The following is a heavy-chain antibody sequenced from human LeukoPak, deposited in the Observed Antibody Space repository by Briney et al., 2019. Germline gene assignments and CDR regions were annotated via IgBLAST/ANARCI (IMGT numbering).Heavy chain of an antibody. J-gene: IGHJ4*02. CDR3: ARESSSWYGGTGYYFDY. D-gene: IGHD6-13*01. CDR1: GYTFTSYG. Sequence: ASVKVSCKASGYTFTSYGISWVRQAPGQGLEWMGWISAYNGNTNYAQKLQGGVTMTTDTSTSTAYMELRSLSSDDTAVYYCARESSSWYGGTGYYFDYWGQGTLVTVSS. V-gene: IGHV1-18*01. CDR2: ISAYNGNT.